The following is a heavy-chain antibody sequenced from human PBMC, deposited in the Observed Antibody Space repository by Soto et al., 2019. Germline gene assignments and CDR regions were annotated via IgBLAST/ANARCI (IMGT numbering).Heavy chain of an antibody. V-gene: IGHV3-30-3*01. CDR2: ISHHGNNK. J-gene: IGHJ4*02. CDR1: ECTFNKHR. CDR3: ARDSGHIYATLHGPFAH. Sequence: SLRLSCRASECTFNKHRLHWIFNAPGKGLEWVAVISHHGNNKYYADSVMGRFTISRDKSMNMLYLQLHGLRNEHTAIFYCARDSGHIYATLHGPFAHWGQGALVTVSS. D-gene: IGHD2-15*01.